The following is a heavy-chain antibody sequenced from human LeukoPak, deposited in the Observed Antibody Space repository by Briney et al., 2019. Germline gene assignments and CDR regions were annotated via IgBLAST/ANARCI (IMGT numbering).Heavy chain of an antibody. J-gene: IGHJ4*02. D-gene: IGHD2-15*01. V-gene: IGHV3-23*01. CDR1: GFTFSSYG. CDR3: ANTRGYGYYFNY. CDR2: ISGSGGST. Sequence: AGGSLRLSCAASGFTFSSYGMSWVRQAPGKGLEWVSAISGSGGSTYYADSVKGRFTISRDNSKNTLYLQVNSLRAEDTAVYYCANTRGYGYYFNYWGQGTLVTVSS.